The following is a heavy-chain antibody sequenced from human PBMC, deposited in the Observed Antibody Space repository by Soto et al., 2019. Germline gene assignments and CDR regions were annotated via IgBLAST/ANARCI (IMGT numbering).Heavy chain of an antibody. CDR1: GGSISSSNW. Sequence: SETLSLTCAVSGGSISSSNWWSWIRQPPGKGLEWNGEINHKGSTNYNPYLKKQITISVDTSKNHFSLKLSSLTAADTAVYYFASVTIVPSAMRHYYYYMDVWGKGTTVTVSS. CDR3: ASVTIVPSAMRHYYYYMDV. CDR2: INHKGST. D-gene: IGHD2-2*01. J-gene: IGHJ6*03. V-gene: IGHV4-4*02.